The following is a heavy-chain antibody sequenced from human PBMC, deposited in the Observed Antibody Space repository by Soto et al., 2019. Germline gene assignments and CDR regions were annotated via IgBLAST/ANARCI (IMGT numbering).Heavy chain of an antibody. V-gene: IGHV3-23*01. J-gene: IGHJ1*01. CDR2: ISGGGGTT. CDR3: AKDQAAAGTISRYFQH. CDR1: GFTFSSYA. D-gene: IGHD6-13*01. Sequence: GGSLRLSCTASGFTFSSYAMSWVRQAPGKGLEWVSGISGGGGTTYYADSVKGRFTISRDNSKNTLYLQVNSLRAEDTAVYYCAKDQAAAGTISRYFQHWGQGTLVTVSS.